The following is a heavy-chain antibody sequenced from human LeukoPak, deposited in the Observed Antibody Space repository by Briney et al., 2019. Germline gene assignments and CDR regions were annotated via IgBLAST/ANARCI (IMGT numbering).Heavy chain of an antibody. CDR1: GFTFDDYA. CDR2: ISWNSGSI. V-gene: IGHV3-9*01. Sequence: GWSLRLSCAASGFTFDDYAMHWVRQAPGKGLEWVSGISWNSGSIGYADSVKGRFTISRDNAKNTLYLQMNSLRAEDTAVYYCARVSGSYSLYYYMDVWGKGTTVTVSS. J-gene: IGHJ6*03. D-gene: IGHD1-26*01. CDR3: ARVSGSYSLYYYMDV.